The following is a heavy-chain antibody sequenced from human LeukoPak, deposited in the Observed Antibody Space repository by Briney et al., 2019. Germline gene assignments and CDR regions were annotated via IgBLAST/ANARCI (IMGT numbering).Heavy chain of an antibody. CDR1: GGSFSGYY. J-gene: IGHJ6*03. CDR2: IYTSGST. V-gene: IGHV4-59*10. D-gene: IGHD3-10*01. Sequence: RTSETLSLTCAVDGGSFSGYYGSWIRQPAGKGLEWIGRIYTSGSTNYNPSLKSRVTMSVDTSKNQFSLKLSSVTAADTAVYYCARAVGSGSFQTYYYYMDVWGKGTTVTISS. CDR3: ARAVGSGSFQTYYYYMDV.